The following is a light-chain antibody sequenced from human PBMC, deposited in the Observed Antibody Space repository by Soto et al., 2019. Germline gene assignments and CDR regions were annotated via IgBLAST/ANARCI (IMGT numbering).Light chain of an antibody. J-gene: IGLJ2*01. CDR2: LNSDGRH. V-gene: IGLV4-69*01. Sequence: QPVLTQSPSASASLGASVKLTCTLSSRHSSYAIAWHQQQPEKGPRYLMKLNSDGRHTKGDGIPDRLSGSSSGTERYLTISSLQSEDEADYYCQTWGTGILVFGGGTQLTVL. CDR3: QTWGTGILV. CDR1: SRHSSYA.